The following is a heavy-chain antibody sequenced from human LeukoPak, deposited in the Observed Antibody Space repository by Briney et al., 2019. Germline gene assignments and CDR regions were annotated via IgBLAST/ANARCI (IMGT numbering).Heavy chain of an antibody. CDR3: ATIAASDAEYFQH. Sequence: ASVKVSCQASGYTFTYYYMHWVRQAPGQGLEWMGIINPSSGSTSYAQKFQGRVTMTRDTSTSTVYMDVSSLRSDDTAVYYCATIAASDAEYFQHWVQGTLVTVSS. V-gene: IGHV1-46*01. CDR2: INPSSGST. J-gene: IGHJ1*01. CDR1: GYTFTYYY. D-gene: IGHD6-6*01.